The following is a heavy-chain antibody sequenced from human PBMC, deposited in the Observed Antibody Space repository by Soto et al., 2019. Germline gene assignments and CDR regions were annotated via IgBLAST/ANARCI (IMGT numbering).Heavy chain of an antibody. Sequence: SETLSLTCTVSGGSISSGGYYWSWIRQHPGKGLEWIGYIYYSGSTYYNPSLKSRVTISVDTSKNQFSLKPSSVTAADTAVYCCARVGYCSGGSCYSFPWFDPWGQGTLVTVSS. CDR1: GGSISSGGYY. J-gene: IGHJ5*02. D-gene: IGHD2-15*01. CDR3: ARVGYCSGGSCYSFPWFDP. CDR2: IYYSGST. V-gene: IGHV4-31*03.